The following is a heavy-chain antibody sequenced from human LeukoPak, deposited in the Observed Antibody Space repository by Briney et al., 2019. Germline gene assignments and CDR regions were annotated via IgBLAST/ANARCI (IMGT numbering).Heavy chain of an antibody. J-gene: IGHJ4*02. CDR2: IYSDGST. CDR3: ARDLAAGGTYPHY. CDR1: GFTVSSNY. V-gene: IGHV3-53*01. D-gene: IGHD6-13*01. Sequence: GGSLRLSCAASGFTVSSNYMSWVRQAPGKGPEWVSVIYSDGSTYYADSVKGRFTISRDSSKNTLYLQMNSLRTEDTAVYYCARDLAAGGTYPHYWGQGTLVSVSS.